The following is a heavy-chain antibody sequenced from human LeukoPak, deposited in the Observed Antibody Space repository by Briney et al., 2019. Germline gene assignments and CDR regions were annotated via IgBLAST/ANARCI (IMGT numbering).Heavy chain of an antibody. Sequence: GGSLRLSCAASGFTFSSYWMSWVRQAPGRGLEWVANIKQDGSQKYYVDSVKGRFTISRDNAKNSLYLQMNSLRAEDTAVYYCAELGITMIGGVWGKGTTVTISS. CDR3: AELGITMIGGV. D-gene: IGHD3-10*02. V-gene: IGHV3-7*01. CDR2: IKQDGSQK. J-gene: IGHJ6*04. CDR1: GFTFSSYW.